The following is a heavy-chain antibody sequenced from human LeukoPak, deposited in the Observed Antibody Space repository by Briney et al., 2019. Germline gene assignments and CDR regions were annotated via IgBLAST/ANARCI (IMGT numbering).Heavy chain of an antibody. CDR3: AIEGIAAALGDY. CDR1: GGSISSSSYY. V-gene: IGHV4-39*07. D-gene: IGHD6-13*01. J-gene: IGHJ4*02. Sequence: SETLSLTCTVSGGSISSSSYYWGWIRQPPGEGLEWIGSIYYSGSTYYNPSLKSRVTISVDTSKNQFSLKLSSVTAADTAVYYCAIEGIAAALGDYWGQGTLVTVSS. CDR2: IYYSGST.